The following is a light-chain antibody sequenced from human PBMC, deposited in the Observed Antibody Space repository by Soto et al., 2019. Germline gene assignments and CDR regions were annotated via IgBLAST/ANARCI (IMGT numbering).Light chain of an antibody. V-gene: IGKV1-5*01. CDR3: QQSNSYSYT. Sequence: DIQMTQSPSTLSASVGDRVTITCRASQSISSWLAWYQQKPGKAPKLLIYDASSLESGVPSRFSGSGSGTEFPLTISSLQPDDFATYYCQQSNSYSYTFGQGTKLEIK. CDR1: QSISSW. CDR2: DAS. J-gene: IGKJ2*01.